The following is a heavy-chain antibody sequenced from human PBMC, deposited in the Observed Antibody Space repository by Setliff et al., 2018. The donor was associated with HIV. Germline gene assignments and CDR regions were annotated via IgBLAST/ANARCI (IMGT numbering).Heavy chain of an antibody. CDR1: GFTFSSYA. D-gene: IGHD1-26*01. CDR3: ARGVGSNYFDY. CDR2: ITGSSSYI. Sequence: GGSLRLSCAASGFTFSSYAMSWVRQAPGKGLEWVSTITGSSSYIYYADSVKGRFTISRDNSKNTLYLQMNSLRAEDTAVYFCARGVGSNYFDYWGQGTLVTVSS. J-gene: IGHJ4*02. V-gene: IGHV3-23*01.